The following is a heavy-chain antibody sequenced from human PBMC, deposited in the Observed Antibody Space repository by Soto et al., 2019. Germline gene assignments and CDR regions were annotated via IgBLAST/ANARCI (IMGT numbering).Heavy chain of an antibody. J-gene: IGHJ6*02. CDR1: GDPISSSKW. CDR3: ARLNRDYYYYGMDV. CDR2: IDQNGIT. Sequence: SETLSLTCAVSGDPISSSKWWTWVRQTPGKGLEWIGKIDQNGITNYNPSLESRVTILKDNSKNQLSLKLTSVTAVDSAVYYCARLNRDYYYYGMDVWGPGATVTV. V-gene: IGHV4-4*02.